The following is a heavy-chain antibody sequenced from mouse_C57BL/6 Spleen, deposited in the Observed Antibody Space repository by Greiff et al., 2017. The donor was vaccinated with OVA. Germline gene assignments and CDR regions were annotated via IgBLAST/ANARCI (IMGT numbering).Heavy chain of an antibody. J-gene: IGHJ2*01. CDR1: GYAFSSSW. Sequence: QVQLKQSGPELVKPGASVKISCKASGYAFSSSWMNWVKQRPGKGLEWIGRIYPGDGDTNYNGKFKGKATLTADKSSSTAYMQLSSLTSEDSAVYFCARGGTTAYYYDYWGQGTTLTVSS. V-gene: IGHV1-82*01. D-gene: IGHD1-2*01. CDR3: ARGGTTAYYYDY. CDR2: IYPGDGDT.